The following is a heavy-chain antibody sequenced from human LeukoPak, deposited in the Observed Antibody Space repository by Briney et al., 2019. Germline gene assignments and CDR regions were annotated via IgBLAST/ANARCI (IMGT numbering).Heavy chain of an antibody. CDR1: GFTFSDYY. J-gene: IGHJ4*02. D-gene: IGHD2-2*01. CDR2: ISSSGSTI. V-gene: IGHV3-11*01. Sequence: GGSLRLSCAASGFTFSDYYMSWIRQAPGKGLEWVSYISSSGSTIYYADSVKGRFTISRDNSKNSLYLQMNSLRTEDTALYYCAKDIDCTSTNCYTFDYWGQGTLVTVSS. CDR3: AKDIDCTSTNCYTFDY.